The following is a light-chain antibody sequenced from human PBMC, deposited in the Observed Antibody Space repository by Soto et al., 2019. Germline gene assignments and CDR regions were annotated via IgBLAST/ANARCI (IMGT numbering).Light chain of an antibody. CDR3: QQYYSTPHT. CDR1: QSVLYSSNNKNY. V-gene: IGKV4-1*01. CDR2: WAS. J-gene: IGKJ4*01. Sequence: DIVMTQSPDSLAVSLGERATINCKSSQSVLYSSNNKNYLAWYQQKPGQPPKLRIYWASTRESGVPDRFSGSGSGTDFTLTISSLQAEDVAVYYCQQYYSTPHTFGGGTKVEIK.